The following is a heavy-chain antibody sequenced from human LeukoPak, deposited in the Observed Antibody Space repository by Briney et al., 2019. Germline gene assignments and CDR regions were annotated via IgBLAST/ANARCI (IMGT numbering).Heavy chain of an antibody. Sequence: PGRSLRLSCAASGFTFSSYAMHWVRQAPGKGLEWVAVISYDGSNKYYADSVKGRFTIPRDNSKNTLYLQMNSLRAEDTAVYYCAREGDSGWYGGHYYYYGMDVWGQGTTVTVSS. CDR3: AREGDSGWYGGHYYYYGMDV. J-gene: IGHJ6*02. CDR1: GFTFSSYA. CDR2: ISYDGSNK. V-gene: IGHV3-30-3*01. D-gene: IGHD6-19*01.